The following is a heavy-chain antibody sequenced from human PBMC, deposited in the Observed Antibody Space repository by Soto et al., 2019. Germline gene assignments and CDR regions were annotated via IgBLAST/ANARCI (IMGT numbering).Heavy chain of an antibody. D-gene: IGHD1-26*01. V-gene: IGHV3-30*18. CDR1: GFTFSSYG. Sequence: PGGSLRLSCAASGFTFSSYGMHWVRQAPGKGLEWVAVISYDGSNKYYADSVKGRFTISRDNSKNTLYLQMNSLRAEDTAVYYCAKTPLWVGAELDYWGQGTLVTVSS. J-gene: IGHJ4*02. CDR2: ISYDGSNK. CDR3: AKTPLWVGAELDY.